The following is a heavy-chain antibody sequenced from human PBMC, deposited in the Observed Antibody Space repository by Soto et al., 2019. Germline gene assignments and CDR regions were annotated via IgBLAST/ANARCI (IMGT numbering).Heavy chain of an antibody. Sequence: QVQLVESGGGVVQPGRSLRLSCAASGFTFSSYGMHWVRQAPGKGLEWVAVISYDGSNKYYADSVKGRFTISRDNSKNTLYLQMNSLRAEDTAVYYCAKATTVVPPLADWGQGALVTVSS. CDR1: GFTFSSYG. J-gene: IGHJ4*02. D-gene: IGHD4-17*01. CDR3: AKATTVVPPLAD. CDR2: ISYDGSNK. V-gene: IGHV3-30*18.